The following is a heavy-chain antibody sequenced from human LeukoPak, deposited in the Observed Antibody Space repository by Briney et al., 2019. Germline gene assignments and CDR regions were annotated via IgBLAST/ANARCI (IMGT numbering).Heavy chain of an antibody. V-gene: IGHV1-69*13. J-gene: IGHJ6*02. D-gene: IGHD4-17*01. CDR3: ARSPKYGDYISDV. CDR1: GGTFSSYA. CDR2: IIPIFGTA. Sequence: GASVKVSRMASGGTFSSYAISWVRQAPGQGLEWMGGIIPIFGTANYAQKFQGRVTITADESTSTAYMELSSLRSEDTAVYYCARSPKYGDYISDVWGQGTTVTVSS.